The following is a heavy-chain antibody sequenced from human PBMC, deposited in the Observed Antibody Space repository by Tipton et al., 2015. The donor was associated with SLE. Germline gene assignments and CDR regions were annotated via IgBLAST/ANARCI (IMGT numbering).Heavy chain of an antibody. Sequence: TLSLTCTVSGGSIISNRYPWGWNRQPPGKGLDWFGGMFYSGNTYRNPSLKSPVPISLDTSKNQFSLTLTSVTAADTAVYYCVVCSPSSCAYFDYWGQGRLVTVSS. J-gene: IGHJ4*02. CDR2: MFYSGNT. D-gene: IGHD2-2*01. V-gene: IGHV4-39*07. CDR1: GGSIISNRYP. CDR3: VVCSPSSCAYFDY.